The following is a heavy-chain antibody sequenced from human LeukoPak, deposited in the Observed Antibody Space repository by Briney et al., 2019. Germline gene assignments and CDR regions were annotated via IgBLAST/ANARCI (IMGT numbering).Heavy chain of an antibody. J-gene: IGHJ4*02. CDR2: INPSGGST. D-gene: IGHD6-13*01. Sequence: ASVKVSCKASGYTFTSYHMHWVRQAPGQGLQWMGIINPSGGSTSYAQKFQGRVTMTRDTSTSTVYMELSSLRSEDTAVYYCARDRRAAAGIDYWGQGTLVTVSS. V-gene: IGHV1-46*01. CDR3: ARDRRAAAGIDY. CDR1: GYTFTSYH.